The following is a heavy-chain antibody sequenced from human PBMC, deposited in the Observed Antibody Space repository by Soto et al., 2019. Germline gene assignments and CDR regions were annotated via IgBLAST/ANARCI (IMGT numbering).Heavy chain of an antibody. D-gene: IGHD3-10*01. J-gene: IGHJ6*03. V-gene: IGHV4-34*01. Sequence: QVQLQQWGAGLLKPSETLSLTCAVYDGSFSGYQWSWIRQTPGTGLEWIGGINDSGNINYNPSLKSRVTILVDSPKKQISLRLSSVTAADTAVYYCARGLIMWFGELSRRGGYYYYMDVWGKGTTVTVSS. CDR1: DGSFSGYQ. CDR3: ARGLIMWFGELSRRGGYYYYMDV. CDR2: INDSGNI.